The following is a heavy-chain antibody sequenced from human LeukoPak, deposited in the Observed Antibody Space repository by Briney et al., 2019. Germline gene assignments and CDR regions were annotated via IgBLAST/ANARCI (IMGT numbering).Heavy chain of an antibody. D-gene: IGHD5-18*01. CDR3: ARVGDTAMYYYMDV. V-gene: IGHV3-7*01. CDR1: GFTFSSYA. J-gene: IGHJ6*03. CDR2: IKQDGSEK. Sequence: GGSLRLSCAASGFTFSSYAMSWVRQAPGKGLEWVANIKQDGSEKYYVDSVKGRFTISRDNAKNSLYLQMNSLRAEDTVVYCCARVGDTAMYYYMDVWGKGTTVTVSS.